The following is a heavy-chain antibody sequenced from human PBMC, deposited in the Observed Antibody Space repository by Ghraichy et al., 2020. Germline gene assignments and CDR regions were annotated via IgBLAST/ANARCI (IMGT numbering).Heavy chain of an antibody. Sequence: SETLSLTCAVYGGSFSGYYWSWIRQPPGKGLEWIGEINHSGSTNYNPSLKSRVTISVDTSKNQFSLKLSSVTAADTAVYYCAVGSKWELLPPSWFDPWGQGTLVTVSS. CDR3: AVGSKWELLPPSWFDP. CDR1: GGSFSGYY. D-gene: IGHD1-26*01. J-gene: IGHJ5*02. CDR2: INHSGST. V-gene: IGHV4-34*01.